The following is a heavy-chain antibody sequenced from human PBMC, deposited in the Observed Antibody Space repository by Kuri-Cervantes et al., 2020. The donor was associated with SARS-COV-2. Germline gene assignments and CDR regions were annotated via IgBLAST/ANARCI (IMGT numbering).Heavy chain of an antibody. CDR2: ISYDGSEK. V-gene: IGHV3-30*03. D-gene: IGHD3-9*01. Sequence: GGSLRLSCTVSGGSISSGSYYWSWVRQAPGKGLEWVAVISYDGSEKMYANSLKGRFTISRDNSMNAVWLQMNSLRLDDTAVYFCARERLVRRALDNWGQGTTVTVSS. CDR3: ARERLVRRALDN. J-gene: IGHJ3*02. CDR1: GGSISSGSYY.